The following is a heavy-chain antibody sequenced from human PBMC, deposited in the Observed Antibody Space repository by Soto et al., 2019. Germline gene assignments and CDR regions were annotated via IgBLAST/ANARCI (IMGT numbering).Heavy chain of an antibody. Sequence: PGGSLRLSCAASGFTFSSYGMHWVRQAPGKGLEWVAVISYDGSNKYYADSVKGRFTISRDNSKNTLYLQMNSLRAQDTAVYYCAKGGAQLWLLWFDPWGQGTLVTVSS. D-gene: IGHD5-18*01. CDR3: AKGGAQLWLLWFDP. CDR2: ISYDGSNK. CDR1: GFTFSSYG. J-gene: IGHJ5*02. V-gene: IGHV3-30*18.